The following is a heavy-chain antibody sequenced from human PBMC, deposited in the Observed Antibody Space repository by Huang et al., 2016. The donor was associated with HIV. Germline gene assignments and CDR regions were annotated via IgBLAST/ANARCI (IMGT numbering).Heavy chain of an antibody. Sequence: QVQLVESGGGLVKPGGSLRLSCAASGFTFSDYYMSWIRQIPWKGLEWISYSSSSDNSIYYADSGKGRFTISRDDAKNSLYLQMNSLRADDTAVYYCARRSAFYRLDYWGQGTLVTVSS. CDR2: SSSSDNSI. CDR3: ARRSAFYRLDY. D-gene: IGHD3-10*01. CDR1: GFTFSDYY. V-gene: IGHV3-11*01. J-gene: IGHJ4*02.